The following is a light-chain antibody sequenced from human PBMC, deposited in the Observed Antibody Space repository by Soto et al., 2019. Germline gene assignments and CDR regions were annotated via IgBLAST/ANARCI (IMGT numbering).Light chain of an antibody. CDR1: QSLLHSNGYTY. Sequence: DIVMTQSPLSLPVTPGEPASISCRSSQSLLHSNGYTYLDWYLQKPGQSPQLLIYLGSNRASGVHDRFSGSGSGTDFTLKISRVEAEDVGVYYCMQALQTPRTFGQGTKVEI. CDR3: MQALQTPRT. V-gene: IGKV2-28*01. CDR2: LGS. J-gene: IGKJ1*01.